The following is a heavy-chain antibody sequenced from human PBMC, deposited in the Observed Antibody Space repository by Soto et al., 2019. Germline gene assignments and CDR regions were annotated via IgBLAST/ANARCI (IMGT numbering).Heavy chain of an antibody. CDR2: IGSVGGDT. J-gene: IGHJ3*02. CDR1: GFTFRNFA. D-gene: IGHD2-8*01. Sequence: GGSLRLSCAASGFTFRNFAMTWVRQAPGKRLEWVSTIGSVGGDTYYADSVKGRFTISRDDSKNTLSLQMNSLRAEDTAIYFCAKDMVNANSVWDPFDIWGQGTMVTVSS. CDR3: AKDMVNANSVWDPFDI. V-gene: IGHV3-23*01.